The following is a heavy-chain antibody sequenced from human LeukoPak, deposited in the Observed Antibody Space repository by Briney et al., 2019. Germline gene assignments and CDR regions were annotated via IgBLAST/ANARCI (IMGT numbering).Heavy chain of an antibody. CDR2: MNPNTGEI. D-gene: IGHD3-22*01. Sequence: ASVKVSCRASGYTFTSYDINWVRQAAGQGLEWMGWMNPNTGEIGYAQKFQGRVTMTTDTSIGTAYMELSSLRSEDTAVYYCARGDSGYYYDSSGYPTLDYWGQGTLVTVSS. J-gene: IGHJ4*02. CDR3: ARGDSGYYYDSSGYPTLDY. V-gene: IGHV1-8*01. CDR1: GYTFTSYD.